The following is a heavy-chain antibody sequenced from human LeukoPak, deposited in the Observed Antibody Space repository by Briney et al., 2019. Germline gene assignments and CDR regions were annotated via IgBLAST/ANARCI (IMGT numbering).Heavy chain of an antibody. CDR1: GFTFSSYG. V-gene: IGHV3-30*18. CDR3: AKDLTRRYSLSLHY. Sequence: GGSLRLSCAASGFTFSSYGMHWVRQAPGKGLEWVALISYDGSNTYYADSVKGRFTISRDNSKNTLYLQMNSLRAEDTAVFYCAKDLTRRYSLSLHYWGQGTLVTVSS. CDR2: ISYDGSNT. D-gene: IGHD5-18*01. J-gene: IGHJ4*02.